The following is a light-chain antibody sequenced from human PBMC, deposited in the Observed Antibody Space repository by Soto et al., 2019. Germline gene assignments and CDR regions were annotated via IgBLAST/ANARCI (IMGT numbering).Light chain of an antibody. CDR2: EVS. CDR3: SSYTSTTTLL. J-gene: IGLJ1*01. Sequence: QSALTQPASVSGSPGQSITISCSGTSSDVGGYNHVSWYQQHPGKAPKLMIYEVSNRPSGVSNRFSGSKSGNTASLTISGLQAEDEADYYCSSYTSTTTLLFGTGTKLTVL. CDR1: SSDVGGYNH. V-gene: IGLV2-14*01.